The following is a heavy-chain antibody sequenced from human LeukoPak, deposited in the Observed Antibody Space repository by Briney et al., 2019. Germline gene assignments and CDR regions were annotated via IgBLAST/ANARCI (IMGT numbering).Heavy chain of an antibody. CDR1: GFTISSYA. CDR2: IYSGGAT. CDR3: ARVPGYS. J-gene: IGHJ4*02. Sequence: GGSLRLSCAASGFTISSYAMSWVRQAPGKGLEWVSFIYSGGATYYADSVRGRFTISRDSSKNTLYLQMNSLRVEDTAVYYCARVPGYSWGQGTLVTVSS. D-gene: IGHD6-13*01. V-gene: IGHV3-53*01.